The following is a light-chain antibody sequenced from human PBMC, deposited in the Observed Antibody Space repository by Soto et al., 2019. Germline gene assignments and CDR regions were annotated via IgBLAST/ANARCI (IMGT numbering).Light chain of an antibody. Sequence: QLVLTQSSSASASLGSSVKLTCILSSGHSTYIIAWHQQQPGEAPRFLMTLDRSGSYNRGSGVPDRFSGSSSGADRYLTISNLQFEDEGDYYCETWYSNTHKVFGGGTKLTVL. J-gene: IGLJ3*02. CDR2: LDRSGSY. CDR1: SGHSTYI. V-gene: IGLV4-60*02. CDR3: ETWYSNTHKV.